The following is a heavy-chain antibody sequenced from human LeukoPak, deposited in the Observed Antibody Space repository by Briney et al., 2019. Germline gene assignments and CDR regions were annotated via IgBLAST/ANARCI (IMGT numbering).Heavy chain of an antibody. CDR1: GFTFGGYG. V-gene: IGHV3-33*01. J-gene: IGHJ4*02. D-gene: IGHD1-14*01. CDR2: IAYDGSRA. CDR3: TRYNNDHFDY. Sequence: GGSLRLSCAGSGFTFGGYGMHWFRQTPGKGLEWVAVIAYDGSRAFYADSVKGRFTISRDNSKNMMSVQMDDLRAEDTAVYYCTRYNNDHFDYWGQGTLVTVSS.